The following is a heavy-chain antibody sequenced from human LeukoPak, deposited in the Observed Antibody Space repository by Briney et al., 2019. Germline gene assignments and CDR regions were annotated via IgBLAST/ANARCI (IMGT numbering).Heavy chain of an antibody. Sequence: SQTLSLTCAISGDSVSSNNVAWNWIRQSPSRGLEWLGRTYYRSKWYNDYAVSVKSRITINPDTSKNQFSLQLNSVTPEDTAVYYCARSGSYHSGWFDPWGLGTLVTVSS. V-gene: IGHV6-1*01. CDR3: ARSGSYHSGWFDP. CDR2: TYYRSKWYN. D-gene: IGHD1-26*01. J-gene: IGHJ5*02. CDR1: GDSVSSNNVA.